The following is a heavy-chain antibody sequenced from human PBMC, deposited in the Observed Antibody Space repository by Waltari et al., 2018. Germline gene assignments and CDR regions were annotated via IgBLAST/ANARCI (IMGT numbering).Heavy chain of an antibody. V-gene: IGHV3-30*18. CDR3: AKQESGSYFEY. CDR2: ISYDGSAK. CDR1: GFTFSSYG. D-gene: IGHD1-26*01. Sequence: QVQLVESGGGVVQPGTSVRLSCAASGFTFSSYGMHWVRQAPGKGLHWVAVISYDGSAKYYADSVNGRFIISRDNSENTLYLQMNSLTAEDTAVYYCAKQESGSYFEYWGQGTLVTVSS. J-gene: IGHJ4*02.